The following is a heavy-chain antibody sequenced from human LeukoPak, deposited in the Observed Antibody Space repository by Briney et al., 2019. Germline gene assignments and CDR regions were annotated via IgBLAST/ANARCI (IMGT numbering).Heavy chain of an antibody. CDR3: ARNMVPYYSYYYMDV. J-gene: IGHJ6*03. Sequence: PGGSLRLSCSASGFSFSRYAMHWVRQAPGKGLEWVALISYDGADKYYADSVRGRFTISRDNSKNTLYLEMNSLRVEDTAVYYCARNMVPYYSYYYMDVWGKGTTVTVSS. D-gene: IGHD2/OR15-2a*01. V-gene: IGHV3-30*04. CDR1: GFSFSRYA. CDR2: ISYDGADK.